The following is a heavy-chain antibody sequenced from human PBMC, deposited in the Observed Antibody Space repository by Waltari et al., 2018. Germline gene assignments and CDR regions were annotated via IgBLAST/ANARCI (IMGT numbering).Heavy chain of an antibody. CDR3: AKDLGGGGGNWMGGPGFDY. D-gene: IGHD2-15*01. V-gene: IGHV3-30*18. J-gene: IGHJ4*02. Sequence: QVELVESGGGVVQPGRSLRLSCAASGVPFSSYGIHWVRQAPGQGLEWVAVISSDGSNKYYADSVTGRFTISRDYSKNTLYLQMNSLRAAYTAVYSCAKDLGGGGGNWMGGPGFDYWGQGTLVTVSS. CDR2: ISSDGSNK. CDR1: GVPFSSYG.